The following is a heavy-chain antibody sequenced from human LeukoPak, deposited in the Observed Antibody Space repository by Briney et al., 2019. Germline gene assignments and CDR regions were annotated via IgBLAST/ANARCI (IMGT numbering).Heavy chain of an antibody. V-gene: IGHV4-4*07. CDR1: VCSISSYY. D-gene: IGHD6-19*01. Sequence: SETLSLTCTVSVCSISSYYWSWIRQPAGKGLEWIGRIYTSGSTNYNPSLKSRVTMSVDTSKNQFSLKLSSVTAADTAVYYCARAEYSSGWSANYYYYYGMDVWGQGTTVTVSS. CDR2: IYTSGST. CDR3: ARAEYSSGWSANYYYYYGMDV. J-gene: IGHJ6*02.